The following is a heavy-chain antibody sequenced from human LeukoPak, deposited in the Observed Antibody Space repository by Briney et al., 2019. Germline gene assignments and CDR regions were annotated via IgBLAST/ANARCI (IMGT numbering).Heavy chain of an antibody. CDR2: INHSGST. V-gene: IGHV4-34*01. CDR3: ARVRGYDYVWGSYRRLYYFDY. Sequence: SETLSLTCAVYGGSFSGYYWSWIRQPPGKGLEWIGEINHSGSTNYNPSLKSRVTISVDTSKSQFSLKLSSVTAADTAVYYCARVRGYDYVWGSYRRLYYFDYWGQGTLVTVSS. J-gene: IGHJ4*02. CDR1: GGSFSGYY. D-gene: IGHD3-16*02.